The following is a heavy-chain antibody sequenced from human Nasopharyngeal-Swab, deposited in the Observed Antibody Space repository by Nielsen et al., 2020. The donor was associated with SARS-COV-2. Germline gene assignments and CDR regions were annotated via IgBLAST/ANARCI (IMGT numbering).Heavy chain of an antibody. CDR2: TYYRSKWYN. D-gene: IGHD3-10*01. Sequence: TLSLPCGFFAASVPRKSAAWDWIRQAPSRGLEWLGRTYYRSKWYNDYAVSVKSRITINPDTSKNQFSLQLNSVTPEDTAVYYCARGEDGGFDDAFDIWGQGTMVTVSS. V-gene: IGHV6-1*01. CDR1: AASVPRKSAA. J-gene: IGHJ3*02. CDR3: ARGEDGGFDDAFDI.